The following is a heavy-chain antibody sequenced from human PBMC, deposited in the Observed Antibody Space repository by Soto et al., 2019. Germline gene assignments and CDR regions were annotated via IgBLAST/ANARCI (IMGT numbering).Heavy chain of an antibody. Sequence: GGSLRLSCAASGLTFSSYSMNWVRQAPGKGLEWVSSISSTTNYKYYADSVKGRFTISRDNAKNSLYLQMNSLKTEDTAVYYCTRAPSEDYYDSSGPIPHDAFDIWGQGTMVTVSS. D-gene: IGHD3-22*01. J-gene: IGHJ3*02. V-gene: IGHV3-21*03. CDR2: ISSTTNYK. CDR1: GLTFSSYS. CDR3: TRAPSEDYYDSSGPIPHDAFDI.